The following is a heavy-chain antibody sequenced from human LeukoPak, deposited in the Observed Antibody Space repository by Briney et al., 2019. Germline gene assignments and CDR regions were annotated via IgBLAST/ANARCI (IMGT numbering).Heavy chain of an antibody. J-gene: IGHJ4*02. CDR1: GFTFSSYW. Sequence: GGSLRLSCAASGFTFSSYWMHWVRQAPGKGLVWVSHIKTDGSSTNYAESVKGRFTISRDNAKNTVYLQMNSLRAEDTAVYYCARSQVTMVGPIDYWGQGTLVTVSS. CDR3: ARSQVTMVGPIDY. CDR2: IKTDGSST. D-gene: IGHD4/OR15-4a*01. V-gene: IGHV3-74*01.